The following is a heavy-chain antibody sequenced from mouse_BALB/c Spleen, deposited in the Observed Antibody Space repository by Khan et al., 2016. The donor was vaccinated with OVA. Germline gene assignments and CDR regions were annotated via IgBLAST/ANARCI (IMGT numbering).Heavy chain of an antibody. Sequence: QIQLVQSGPELKKPGETVRISCKASGYTFTTAGIQWVQKMPGKGLKWIGWINTHSGVPNYAEDFKGRFAFSLEISVNTAYLQITNLKNEDTATYFCASGGAAYYRNDGGAMEYWGQGTSVTVSS. D-gene: IGHD2-14*01. V-gene: IGHV9-4*02. J-gene: IGHJ4*01. CDR1: GYTFTTAG. CDR2: INTHSGVP. CDR3: ASGGAAYYRNDGGAMEY.